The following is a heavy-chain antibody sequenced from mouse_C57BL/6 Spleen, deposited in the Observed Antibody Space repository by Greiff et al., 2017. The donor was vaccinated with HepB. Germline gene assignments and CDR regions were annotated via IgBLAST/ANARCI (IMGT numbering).Heavy chain of an antibody. CDR1: GYTFTSYW. J-gene: IGHJ4*01. Sequence: QVHVKQPGAELVKPGASVKLSCKASGYTFTSYWMHWVKQRPGQGLEWIGMIHPNSGSTNYNEKFKSKATLTVDKSSSTAYMQLSSLTSEDSAVYYCARSEDYDGGGIWGQGTSVTVSS. V-gene: IGHV1-64*01. D-gene: IGHD2-4*01. CDR2: IHPNSGST. CDR3: ARSEDYDGGGI.